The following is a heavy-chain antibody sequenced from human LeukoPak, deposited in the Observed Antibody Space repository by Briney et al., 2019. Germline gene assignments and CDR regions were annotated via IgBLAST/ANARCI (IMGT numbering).Heavy chain of an antibody. D-gene: IGHD3-22*01. J-gene: IGHJ4*02. V-gene: IGHV1-69*05. CDR2: IIPIFGTA. Sequence: SGKFSFKASGGPFSSYAISWVRRAPGQGLEWMGRIIPIFGTANYAQKFQGRVTITTDESTSTAYMEMSSLRSEDTAVYYCARDSDSSCYYLRWLDYWGQGTLVTVSS. CDR3: ARDSDSSCYYLRWLDY. CDR1: GGPFSSYA.